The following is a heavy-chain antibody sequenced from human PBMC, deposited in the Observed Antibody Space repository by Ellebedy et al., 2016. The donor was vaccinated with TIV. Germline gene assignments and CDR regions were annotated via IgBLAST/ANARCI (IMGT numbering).Heavy chain of an antibody. J-gene: IGHJ4*02. D-gene: IGHD4-11*01. CDR2: IYHSGST. Sequence: MPSETLSLTCAVSGGSISSSNWWCWVRQPPGKGLEWIGEIYHSGSTNYNPSLKSRVTISVDKSKNQFSLKLSSVTAADTAVYYCARDPHDYTLLGRSYYFDYWGQGTLVTVSS. V-gene: IGHV4-4*02. CDR3: ARDPHDYTLLGRSYYFDY. CDR1: GGSISSSNW.